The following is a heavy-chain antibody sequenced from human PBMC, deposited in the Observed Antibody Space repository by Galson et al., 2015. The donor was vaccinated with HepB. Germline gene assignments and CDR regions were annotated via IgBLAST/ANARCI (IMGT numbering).Heavy chain of an antibody. CDR2: ISNSGGST. V-gene: IGHV3-23*01. CDR1: GFTFSTYA. CDR3: AKDITYDFPDY. D-gene: IGHD3-3*01. J-gene: IGHJ4*02. Sequence: SLRLSCAASGFTFSTYAMTWVRLAPGKGLEWVSGISNSGGSTYYADSVKGRFTISRDNSKNTVYLQMNSLRAEDTAIYYCAKDITYDFPDYWGQGTLVTVSS.